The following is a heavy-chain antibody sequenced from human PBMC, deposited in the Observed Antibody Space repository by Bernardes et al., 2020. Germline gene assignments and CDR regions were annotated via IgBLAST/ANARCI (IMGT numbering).Heavy chain of an antibody. CDR2: IWYHGRNQ. J-gene: IGHJ5*02. Sequence: GGSLRLSCAASGFASRNYGFHWARQAPGKGLEWVADIWYHGRNQYYSDSVRGRFTISRDDSKNTIYLQLNSLRVEDTAVYYCGRDEAVGRPWFDPLGQGTLVIVSS. V-gene: IGHV3-33*08. CDR3: GRDEAVGRPWFDP. D-gene: IGHD3-3*01. CDR1: GFASRNYG.